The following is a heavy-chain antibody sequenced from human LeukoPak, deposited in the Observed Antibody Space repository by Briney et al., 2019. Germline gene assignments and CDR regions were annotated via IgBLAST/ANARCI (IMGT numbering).Heavy chain of an antibody. J-gene: IGHJ4*02. CDR3: ARDAGGGNREPEFDY. CDR1: GGSTSSSSYY. V-gene: IGHV4-39*07. Sequence: PSETLSLTCTVPGGSTSSSSYYWGWIRQPPGKGLEWIGSIYYSGSTYYNPSLKSRVTISVDTSKNQFSLKLSSVTAADTAVYYCARDAGGGNREPEFDYWGQGTLVTVSS. CDR2: IYYSGST. D-gene: IGHD1-14*01.